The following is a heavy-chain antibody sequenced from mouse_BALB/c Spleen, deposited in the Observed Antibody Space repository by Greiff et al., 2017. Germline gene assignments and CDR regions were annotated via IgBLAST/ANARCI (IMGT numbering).Heavy chain of an antibody. CDR3: ARDYGSSYYFDY. CDR2: INPSTGYT. V-gene: IGHV1-7*01. D-gene: IGHD1-1*01. CDR1: GYTFTSYW. J-gene: IGHJ2*01. Sequence: VQLQQSGAELAKPGASVKMSCKASGYTFTSYWMHWVKQRPGQGLEWIGYINPSTGYTEYNQKFKDKATLTADKSSSTAYMQLSSLTSEDSAVYYCARDYGSSYYFDYWGQGTTLTGSS.